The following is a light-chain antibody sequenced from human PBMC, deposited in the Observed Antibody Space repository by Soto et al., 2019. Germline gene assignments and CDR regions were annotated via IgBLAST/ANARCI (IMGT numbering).Light chain of an antibody. CDR3: QQWT. V-gene: IGKV1-5*01. CDR2: DAS. J-gene: IGKJ1*01. Sequence: DIQRSQSPSTLSASVGDRVTITCRASQSISSWLAWYQQTPGKAPKLLIYDASSSESGVPSRFSGSGSGTEFTLTISSLQPDDFATYYCQQWTVGQGTKVDI. CDR1: QSISSW.